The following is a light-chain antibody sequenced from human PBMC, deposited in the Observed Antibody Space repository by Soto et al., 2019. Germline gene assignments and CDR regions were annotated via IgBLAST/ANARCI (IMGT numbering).Light chain of an antibody. CDR2: DAS. Sequence: EVVLTQSPATLSLSPGERATLSCRASQSVRSYLAWFQHKPGQAPRLLIYDASNRATGIPGRFSGSGFGTDFTLTISSLQSEDFAVYYCQQYKNWPPVYSFGQGTKLDIK. CDR3: QQYKNWPPVYS. CDR1: QSVRSY. J-gene: IGKJ2*03. V-gene: IGKV3-11*01.